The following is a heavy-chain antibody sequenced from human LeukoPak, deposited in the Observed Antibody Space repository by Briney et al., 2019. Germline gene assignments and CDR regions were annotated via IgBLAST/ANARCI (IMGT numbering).Heavy chain of an antibody. V-gene: IGHV3-23*01. CDR1: GITLSNYG. Sequence: GGSLRLSCAVSGITLSNYGMSWIRQAPGKGLEWVAGISGSGGSTYYADPVKGRFTISRHNPKNTLYLQMNSLRAEDTAVYFCAERGVVIRVILVGFHKEAYYFESWGQGALVTVSS. D-gene: IGHD3/OR15-3a*01. CDR3: AERGVVIRVILVGFHKEAYYFES. J-gene: IGHJ4*02. CDR2: ISGSGGST.